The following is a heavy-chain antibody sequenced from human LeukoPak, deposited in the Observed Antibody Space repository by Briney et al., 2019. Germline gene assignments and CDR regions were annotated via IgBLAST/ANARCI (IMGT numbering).Heavy chain of an antibody. CDR3: ARVSPSYYYGMDV. V-gene: IGHV4-59*01. Sequence: PSETLSLTCTVSGGSISSYYWSWIRQPPGKGLESIGYIYYSGSTNYNPSLKSRVTISVDTSKNQFSLKLSSVAAPDTAVYYCARVSPSYYYGMDVWGQGTTVTVSS. CDR1: GGSISSYY. CDR2: IYYSGST. J-gene: IGHJ6*02.